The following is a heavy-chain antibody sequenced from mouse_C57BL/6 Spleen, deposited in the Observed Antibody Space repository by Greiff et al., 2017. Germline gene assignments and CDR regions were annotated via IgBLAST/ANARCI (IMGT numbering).Heavy chain of an antibody. CDR3: ASNYGSFHWYFDV. V-gene: IGHV1-64*01. CDR1: GYTFTSYW. D-gene: IGHD1-1*01. Sequence: QVQLQQPGAELVKPGASVKLSCKASGYTFTSYWMHWVKQRPGQGLEWIGMIHPNSGSTNYNEKFKSKATLTVDKSPSTAYMQLSSLTSEDSAVYYCASNYGSFHWYFDVWGTGTTVTVSS. CDR2: IHPNSGST. J-gene: IGHJ1*03.